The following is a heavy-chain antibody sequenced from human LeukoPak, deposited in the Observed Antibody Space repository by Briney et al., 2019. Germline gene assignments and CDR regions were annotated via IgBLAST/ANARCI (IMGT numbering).Heavy chain of an antibody. V-gene: IGHV3-13*04. CDR1: GFTFSSYD. Sequence: GGSLRLSCAASGFTFSSYDMHWVRQATGKGLEWVSAIGTAGDTYYPGSVKGRFTISRENAKNSLYLQMNSLRAGDTAVYYCARAYYDILTSSFDALDIWGQGTMVTVSS. CDR2: IGTAGDT. CDR3: ARAYYDILTSSFDALDI. D-gene: IGHD3-9*01. J-gene: IGHJ3*02.